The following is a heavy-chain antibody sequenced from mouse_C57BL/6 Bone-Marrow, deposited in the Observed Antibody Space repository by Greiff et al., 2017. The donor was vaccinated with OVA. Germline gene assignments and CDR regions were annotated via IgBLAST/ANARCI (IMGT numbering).Heavy chain of an antibody. Sequence: EVKLVESGGGLVKPGGSLKLSCAASGFTFSSYAMSWVRQTPEKRLEWVATISDGGSYTYYPDNVKGRFTISRDNAKNNLYLQMSHLKSEDTAMYYCARDLYPYYAMDYWGQGTSVTVSS. J-gene: IGHJ4*01. CDR2: ISDGGSYT. CDR3: ARDLYPYYAMDY. CDR1: GFTFSSYA. V-gene: IGHV5-4*01. D-gene: IGHD2-3*01.